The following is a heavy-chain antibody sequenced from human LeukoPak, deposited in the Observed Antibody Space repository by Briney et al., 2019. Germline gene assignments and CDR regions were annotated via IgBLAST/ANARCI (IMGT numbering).Heavy chain of an antibody. D-gene: IGHD6-19*01. CDR3: ARDHGNSGWYFWYYYGMDV. J-gene: IGHJ6*02. CDR1: GFTFSSYA. CDR2: ISYDGSNK. V-gene: IGHV3-30-3*01. Sequence: PGGSLRLSCAASGFTFSSYAMHWVRQAPGKGLEWVAVISYDGSNKYYADSVKGRFTISRDNSKNTLYLQMNSLRAEDTAVYYCARDHGNSGWYFWYYYGMDVWGQGTTVTVSS.